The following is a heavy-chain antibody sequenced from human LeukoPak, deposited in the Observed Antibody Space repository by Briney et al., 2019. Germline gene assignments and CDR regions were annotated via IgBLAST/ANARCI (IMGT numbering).Heavy chain of an antibody. CDR2: ISGGGGGT. CDR1: GFTISNYA. V-gene: IGHV3-23*01. CDR3: AKKGGYDEWYYFDY. Sequence: GGSLRLSCAASGFTISNYAMSWVRQAPGKGLEWVSGISGGGGGTHYADSVKGRFIISRDNSKNKLYLQMNSLRAEDTAVYYCAKKGGYDEWYYFDYWGQGTLVTVSS. D-gene: IGHD3-22*01. J-gene: IGHJ4*02.